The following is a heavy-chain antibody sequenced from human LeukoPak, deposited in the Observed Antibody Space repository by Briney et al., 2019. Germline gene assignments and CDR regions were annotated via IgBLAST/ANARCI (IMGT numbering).Heavy chain of an antibody. CDR2: IYYSGST. V-gene: IGHV4-61*10. J-gene: IGHJ6*02. Sequence: SEALSLTCTVSGGSISSGSYYWSWIRQPAGKGLEWIGYIYYSGSTNYNPSLKSRVTISVDTSKNQFSLKLSSVTAADTAVYYCASSSGYCSSTSCYEGAYYYYYGMDVWGQGTTVTVSS. CDR1: GGSISSGSYY. D-gene: IGHD2-2*01. CDR3: ASSSGYCSSTSCYEGAYYYYYGMDV.